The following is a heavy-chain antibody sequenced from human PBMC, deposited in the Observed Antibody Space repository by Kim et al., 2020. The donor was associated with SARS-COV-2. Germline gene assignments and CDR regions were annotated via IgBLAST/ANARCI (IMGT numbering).Heavy chain of an antibody. CDR2: IYPGDSDT. D-gene: IGHD1-1*01. CDR1: GYTFFSYS. CDR3: ARRGPTGTFDH. V-gene: IGHV5-51*01. J-gene: IGHJ4*02. Sequence: GESLKISCKGSGYTFFSYSIAWVRHMPGKGLEWMGSIYPGDSDTTYSPSFQGQVTFSADRSISTAYLQWRTLKASDTATYYCARRGPTGTFDHWGQGTLVIVSS.